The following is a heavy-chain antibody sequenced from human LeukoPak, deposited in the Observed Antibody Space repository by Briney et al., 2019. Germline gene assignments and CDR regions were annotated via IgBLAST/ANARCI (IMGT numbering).Heavy chain of an antibody. V-gene: IGHV1-2*02. CDR2: INPNSGGT. D-gene: IGHD2-15*01. Sequence: GASVKVSCKASGYTFTGYYMHWVRQAPGQGLEWMGWINPNSGGTNYAQKFQGRVTMTRDTSISTAYMELSRLRSDDTAVHYCARDPGYCSGGSCYGFDYWGQGTLVTVSS. CDR3: ARDPGYCSGGSCYGFDY. J-gene: IGHJ4*02. CDR1: GYTFTGYY.